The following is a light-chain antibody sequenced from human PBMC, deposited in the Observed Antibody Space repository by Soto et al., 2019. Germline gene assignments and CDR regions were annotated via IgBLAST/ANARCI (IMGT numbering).Light chain of an antibody. J-gene: IGLJ2*01. Sequence: QSVLTQPASVSGSPGQSITISCTGTSSDIGGYKYVSWYQQHPVKAPKLMIFEVSNRPSGVSNRFSGSKSGNTASLTISGLQADDEADYYCSSYTSSGTLVVFCGGTKLTVL. V-gene: IGLV2-14*01. CDR3: SSYTSSGTLVV. CDR2: EVS. CDR1: SSDIGGYKY.